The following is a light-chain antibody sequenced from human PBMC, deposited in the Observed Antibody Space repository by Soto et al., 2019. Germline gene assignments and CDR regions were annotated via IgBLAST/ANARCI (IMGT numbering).Light chain of an antibody. CDR1: SSDVGAYNY. J-gene: IGLJ1*01. Sequence: QSALPQPASVSGSPGHSIAISCTGTSSDVGAYNYVSWYQQHPGKDPQLMIFDVTNRPSGVSDRFSGSKSGNTASLTISGLQAEDEADYYCSSYTSSSTYVFGSGTKLTVL. V-gene: IGLV2-14*03. CDR3: SSYTSSSTYV. CDR2: DVT.